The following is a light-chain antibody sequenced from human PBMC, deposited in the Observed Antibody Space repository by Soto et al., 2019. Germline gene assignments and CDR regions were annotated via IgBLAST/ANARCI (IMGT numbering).Light chain of an antibody. V-gene: IGKV3-20*01. Sequence: EIVLTQSPGTLSLSPGERATLSCRASQSVTNSYLAWYQQKTGQAPRLLIYGASSRATGIPDRFTGSGSGTDFTLTITRLEPEDLAVYYCQQYGSLPHTFGGGTKVEI. J-gene: IGKJ4*01. CDR2: GAS. CDR1: QSVTNSY. CDR3: QQYGSLPHT.